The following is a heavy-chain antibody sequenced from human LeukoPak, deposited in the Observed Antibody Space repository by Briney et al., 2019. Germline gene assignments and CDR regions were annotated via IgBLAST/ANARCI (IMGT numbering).Heavy chain of an antibody. J-gene: IGHJ4*02. CDR1: GLTFRNYA. CDR2: ICANDGNT. D-gene: IGHD3-22*01. V-gene: IGHV3-23*01. Sequence: GGSLRLSCAASGLTFRNYAMSWVRQAPGKGLEWVSVICANDGNTYYADAVKGRFTISRDNSKDTLYLQMDSLRAEDTAVYYCAKGSYYDSSGTYYFDYWGQGTLVTVSS. CDR3: AKGSYYDSSGTYYFDY.